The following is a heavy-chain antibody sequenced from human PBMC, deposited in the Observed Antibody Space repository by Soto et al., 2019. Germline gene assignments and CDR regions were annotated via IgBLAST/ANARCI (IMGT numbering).Heavy chain of an antibody. CDR2: ISPYNGNT. V-gene: IGHV1-18*01. D-gene: IGHD5-12*01. Sequence: HVQLVQSGAEVKKPGASLKVSCKASGYTFISYGVSWVRQAPGQGIEWLGWISPYNGNTNYAQKFQVRITMTTDTSTCTVYMDLRSLRTDDTAVDYWARDQTKWLTDAFDIWGQGTMVVVSS. CDR1: GYTFISYG. J-gene: IGHJ3*02. CDR3: ARDQTKWLTDAFDI.